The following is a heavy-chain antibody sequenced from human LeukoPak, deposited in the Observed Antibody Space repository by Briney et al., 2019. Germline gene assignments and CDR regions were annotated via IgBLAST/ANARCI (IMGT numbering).Heavy chain of an antibody. Sequence: GGSLRLSCAASGFTFDDYAMHWVRQAPGKGLEWVSLISWDGGSTYYADSVKGRFTISRDNSKNSLYLQMNSLRAEGTALYYCAKGYLTSYYYGSGSYLDYWGQGTLVTVSS. J-gene: IGHJ4*02. V-gene: IGHV3-43D*03. CDR1: GFTFDDYA. CDR3: AKGYLTSYYYGSGSYLDY. CDR2: ISWDGGST. D-gene: IGHD3-10*01.